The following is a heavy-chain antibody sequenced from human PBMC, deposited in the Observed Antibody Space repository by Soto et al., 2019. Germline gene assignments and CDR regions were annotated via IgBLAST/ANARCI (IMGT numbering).Heavy chain of an antibody. Sequence: GGSLRLSCAASGFTFNTYGMYWVRQAPGKGLEWVAAISYDGSNKYHADSVKGRFTISRDNSKNTLYLQMNSLRVEDTAVYYCAKDIVRYTYGACDYWGQGTLVTVSS. J-gene: IGHJ4*02. V-gene: IGHV3-30*18. CDR2: ISYDGSNK. CDR1: GFTFNTYG. CDR3: AKDIVRYTYGACDY. D-gene: IGHD5-18*01.